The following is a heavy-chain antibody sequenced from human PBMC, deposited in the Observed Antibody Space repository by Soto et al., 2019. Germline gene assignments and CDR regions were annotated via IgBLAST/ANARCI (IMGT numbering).Heavy chain of an antibody. V-gene: IGHV4-34*01. CDR1: GGSFSGYY. Sequence: SETLSLTCAVYGGSFSGYYWSWIRQPPGKGLEWIGEINHSGSTNYNPSLKSRVPISVDTSKNQFSLKLSSVTAADTAVYYCATDSNWAFRGYYYYGMDVWGQGTTVTVSS. D-gene: IGHD3-22*01. CDR3: ATDSNWAFRGYYYYGMDV. J-gene: IGHJ6*02. CDR2: INHSGST.